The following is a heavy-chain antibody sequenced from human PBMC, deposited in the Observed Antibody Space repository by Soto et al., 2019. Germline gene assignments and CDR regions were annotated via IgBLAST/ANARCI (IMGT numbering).Heavy chain of an antibody. V-gene: IGHV3-23*01. D-gene: IGHD3-16*02. Sequence: PGGSLRLSCAASGFTFSSYAMSWVRQAPGKGLEWVSAISGSGGSTYYADSVKGRFTISRDNSENTLYLQMNSLRAEDTAVYYCAKAGGIMITCGGVIVKDYYGMDVWGQGTTVTVSS. CDR2: ISGSGGST. J-gene: IGHJ6*02. CDR3: AKAGGIMITCGGVIVKDYYGMDV. CDR1: GFTFSSYA.